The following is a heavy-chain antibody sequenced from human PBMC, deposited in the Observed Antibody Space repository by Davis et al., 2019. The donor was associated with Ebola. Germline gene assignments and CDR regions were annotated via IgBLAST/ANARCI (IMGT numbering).Heavy chain of an antibody. D-gene: IGHD6-13*01. CDR2: ISSSSSTI. V-gene: IGHV3-48*01. CDR3: AKAAGIAAAGTWNWFDP. CDR1: GFTFSSYS. J-gene: IGHJ5*02. Sequence: GESLKISCAASGFTFSSYSMNWVRQAPGKGLEWVSYISSSSSTIYYADSVKGRFTISRDNSKNTLYLQMNSLRAEDTAVYYCAKAAGIAAAGTWNWFDPWGQGTLVTVSS.